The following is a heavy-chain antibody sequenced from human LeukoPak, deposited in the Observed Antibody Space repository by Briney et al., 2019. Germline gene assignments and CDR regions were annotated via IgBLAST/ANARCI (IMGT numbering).Heavy chain of an antibody. CDR3: ARFRMEGATTGPYNWFDP. V-gene: IGHV1-8*01. CDR2: MNPNSGNT. CDR1: GYTFTSYD. Sequence: GSVKVSCKASGYTFTSYDINRVRQATGQGREWMGWMNPNSGNTGYAQKFQGRVTMTRNTSISTAYMELSSLRSEDTAVYYCARFRMEGATTGPYNWFDPWGQGTLVTVSS. J-gene: IGHJ5*02. D-gene: IGHD1-26*01.